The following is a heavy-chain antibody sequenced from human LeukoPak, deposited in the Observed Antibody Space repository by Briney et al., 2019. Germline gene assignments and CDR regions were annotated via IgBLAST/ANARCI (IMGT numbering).Heavy chain of an antibody. CDR2: ITSSSSTI. Sequence: PGGSLRLSCAASGFTFSSYSMNWVRQAPGKGLEWVSYITSSSSTIYYADSVKGRFTISRDNAKSSLYLQMNSLRVEDTALYYCAPHSYGSGTPLFDYWGQGTLVIVSS. J-gene: IGHJ4*02. CDR1: GFTFSSYS. CDR3: APHSYGSGTPLFDY. V-gene: IGHV3-48*04. D-gene: IGHD3-10*01.